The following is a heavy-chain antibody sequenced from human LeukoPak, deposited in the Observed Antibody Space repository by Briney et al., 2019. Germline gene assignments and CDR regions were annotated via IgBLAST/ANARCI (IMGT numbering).Heavy chain of an antibody. V-gene: IGHV1-18*01. J-gene: IGHJ5*02. CDR1: GYTFTSYG. CDR2: ISAYNGNT. D-gene: IGHD3-9*01. CDR3: ARVKRYFDWTPGGS. Sequence: GASVKVSCKASGYTFTSYGISWVRQAPGQGLEWMGWISAYNGNTNYAQKLQGRVTMTTDTSTSTAYMELRSLRSDDTAVYYCARVKRYFDWTPGGSWGQGTLVTVSS.